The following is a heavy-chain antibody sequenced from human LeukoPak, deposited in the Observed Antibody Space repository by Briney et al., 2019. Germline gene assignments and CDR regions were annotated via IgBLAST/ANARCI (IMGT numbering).Heavy chain of an antibody. CDR1: GGSISSSSFY. V-gene: IGHV4-39*01. Sequence: SETLSLTCSVSGGSISSSSFYWGWIRQPPGKGLEWIGSIHYSGYTYYSPSLKSRVTISVDTSKNQFSLKLSSVTAADTAVYYCARVSYDSSGYYPWGQGTLVTVSS. CDR2: IHYSGYT. CDR3: ARVSYDSSGYYP. D-gene: IGHD3-22*01. J-gene: IGHJ5*02.